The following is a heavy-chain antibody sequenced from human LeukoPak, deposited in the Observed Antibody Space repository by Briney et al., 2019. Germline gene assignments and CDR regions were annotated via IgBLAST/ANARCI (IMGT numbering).Heavy chain of an antibody. Sequence: SETLSLTCTLSGGSISSFYWSWIRQPAGKGLEWIGRIYTSGSTNYNPSLKSRVTISVDKSKNQFSLKLSSVTAADTAVYYCASDYGDWGQGTLVTVSS. D-gene: IGHD4-17*01. J-gene: IGHJ4*02. V-gene: IGHV4-4*07. CDR3: ASDYGD. CDR2: IYTSGST. CDR1: GGSISSFY.